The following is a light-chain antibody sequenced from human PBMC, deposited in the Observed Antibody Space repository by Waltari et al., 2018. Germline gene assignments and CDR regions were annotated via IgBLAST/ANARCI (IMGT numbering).Light chain of an antibody. V-gene: IGKV3-15*01. CDR2: GAS. Sequence: ETVITQSPATLSVSPGERATLSCRASQSVSSDLAWYQQKPGQAPRLLIYGASTRATGIPARFSGSGSGTEFTLTISSLRSEDFAVYYCQQYNNWPPITFGQGTKLEI. J-gene: IGKJ2*01. CDR1: QSVSSD. CDR3: QQYNNWPPIT.